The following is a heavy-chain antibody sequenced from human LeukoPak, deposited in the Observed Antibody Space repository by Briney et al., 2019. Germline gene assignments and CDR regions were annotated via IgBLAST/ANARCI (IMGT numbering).Heavy chain of an antibody. V-gene: IGHV3-7*01. J-gene: IGHJ4*02. D-gene: IGHD1-26*01. CDR1: GFTFNSYW. Sequence: GGSLRLSCAASGFTFNSYWMTWVRQAPGKGLEWVASINKDGSQKYYMESLKGRFTISRDNAKNSHYLQMNSLRAEDTAVYYCAKDEVGGHFEYWGQGTLVTVSS. CDR2: INKDGSQK. CDR3: AKDEVGGHFEY.